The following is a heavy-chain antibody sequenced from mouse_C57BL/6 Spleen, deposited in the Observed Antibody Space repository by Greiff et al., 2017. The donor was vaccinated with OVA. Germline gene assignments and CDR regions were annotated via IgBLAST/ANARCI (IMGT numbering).Heavy chain of an antibody. CDR1: GYTFTDYE. V-gene: IGHV1-15*01. CDR2: IDPETGGT. D-gene: IGHD2-4*01. Sequence: VKLVESGAELVRPGASVTLSCKASGYTFTDYEMHWVKQTPVHGLEWIGAIDPETGGTAYNQKFKGKAILTADKSSSTAYMELRSLTSEDSAVYYCTRGGDYDRFAYWGQGTLVTVSA. J-gene: IGHJ3*01. CDR3: TRGGDYDRFAY.